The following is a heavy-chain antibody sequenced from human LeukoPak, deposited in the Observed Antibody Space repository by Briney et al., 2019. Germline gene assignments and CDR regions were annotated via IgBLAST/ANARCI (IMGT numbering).Heavy chain of an antibody. J-gene: IGHJ4*02. V-gene: IGHV4-4*07. D-gene: IGHD6-19*01. CDR1: GASLSRLPNY. Sequence: SETLSLTCTVSGASLSRLPNYWSWIRQPAGGGLQWIGRIHVDGRTNYNPALESRVTMSVVTSANQFSLRLDSVTAADTAVYYCARARQWNFDYWGQGIRVTVSS. CDR3: ARARQWNFDY. CDR2: IHVDGRT.